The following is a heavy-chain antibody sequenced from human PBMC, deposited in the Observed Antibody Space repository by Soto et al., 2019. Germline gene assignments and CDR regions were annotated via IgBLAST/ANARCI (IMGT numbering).Heavy chain of an antibody. D-gene: IGHD2-21*01. CDR3: ARGPNSDC. Sequence: LGGSLRLSCAASGFSVGGNYMSWVRQAPGKGLELVSLIYSGGNPFYADSMKGRFTLSRDNSNNMLYLQMDSLRAEDTAVYYCARGPNSDCWGQGTLVTVSS. CDR1: GFSVGGNY. V-gene: IGHV3-53*01. CDR2: IYSGGNP. J-gene: IGHJ4*02.